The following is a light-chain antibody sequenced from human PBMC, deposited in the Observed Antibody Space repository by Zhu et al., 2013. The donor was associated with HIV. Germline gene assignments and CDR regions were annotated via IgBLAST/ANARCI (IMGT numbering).Light chain of an antibody. CDR1: PSNIGSFN. V-gene: IGLV1-44*01. CDR3: AAWDNSLDVVL. CDR2: SHN. Sequence: QSVLTQPPSATGTPGQRVTISCSGSPSNIGSFNVNWYQRLPKTAPKLLIYSHNQRPSGVPDRFSGSKSGTSASLAITGLQPEDEAEYFCAAWDNSLDVVLFGGGTNLTVL. J-gene: IGLJ3*02.